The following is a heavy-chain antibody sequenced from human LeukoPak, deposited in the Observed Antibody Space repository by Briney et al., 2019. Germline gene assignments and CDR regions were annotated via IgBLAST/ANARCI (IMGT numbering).Heavy chain of an antibody. CDR3: VSSGYYYPPATFDY. CDR2: INHSGST. D-gene: IGHD3-22*01. V-gene: IGHV4-34*01. Sequence: PSETLSLTCAVYGGSFSGYYWSWIRQPPGKGLEWIGEINHSGSTNYNPSLKSRVTISVDTSKNQFSLMLSSMTAADTAVYYCVSSGYYYPPATFDYWGQGALVTVSS. CDR1: GGSFSGYY. J-gene: IGHJ4*02.